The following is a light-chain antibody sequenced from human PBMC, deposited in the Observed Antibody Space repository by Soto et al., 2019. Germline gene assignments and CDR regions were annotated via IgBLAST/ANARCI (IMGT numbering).Light chain of an antibody. J-gene: IGKJ1*01. CDR2: DAS. V-gene: IGKV1-5*01. Sequence: IKMIQSPSTLSASVGDRVTITFRASQSISSWLAWYQQKPGKAPKLLIYDASSLESGVPSRFRGSGSGTEFTLTITGLQPDDFASYYCQQYNSYSGTFGQGTKVDI. CDR1: QSISSW. CDR3: QQYNSYSGT.